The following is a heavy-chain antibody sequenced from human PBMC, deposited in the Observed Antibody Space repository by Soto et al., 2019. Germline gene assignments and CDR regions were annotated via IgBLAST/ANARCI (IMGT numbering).Heavy chain of an antibody. CDR3: ARDQTDSGGYSDS. J-gene: IGHJ4*02. CDR2: IWNDGSNE. V-gene: IGHV3-33*01. CDR1: GFTFSSYG. Sequence: GGSLRLSCEASGFTFSSYGMHWVRQAPGKGLEWVAIIWNDGSNEYYADSVKGRFTISRDNSKNTLYLQVSNLRAEDTAVYFCARDQTDSGGYSDSWGQGTLVTVSS. D-gene: IGHD3-22*01.